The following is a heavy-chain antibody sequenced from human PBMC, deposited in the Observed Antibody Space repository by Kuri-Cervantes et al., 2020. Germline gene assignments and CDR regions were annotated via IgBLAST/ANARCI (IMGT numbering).Heavy chain of an antibody. J-gene: IGHJ6*02. CDR3: ARDGVGDTAMAYYYYGMDV. D-gene: IGHD5-18*01. Sequence: ASVKVSCKASGYKFTSYGVSWVRQAPGQGLEWMGWINPNSGGTNYAQKFQGRVTMTRDTSISTAYMELSRLGSDDTAVYYCARDGVGDTAMAYYYYGMDVWGQGTTVTVSS. CDR2: INPNSGGT. CDR1: GYKFTSYG. V-gene: IGHV1-2*02.